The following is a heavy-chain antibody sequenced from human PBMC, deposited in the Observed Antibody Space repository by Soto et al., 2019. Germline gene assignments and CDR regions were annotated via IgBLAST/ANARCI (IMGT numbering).Heavy chain of an antibody. V-gene: IGHV3-53*01. CDR1: GLSVTANY. CDR3: ARRDDSETFDI. J-gene: IGHJ3*02. Sequence: EVQLVESGGGLIQPGGSLRLICAASGLSVTANYMTWVRQAPGKGLEWLSIIYRVGGTYYADYLKGRAIISRDGSRNMVFLQMNSLTAEDAGVYYCARRDDSETFDIWGRGTAVNVSS. CDR2: IYRVGGT. D-gene: IGHD5-18*01.